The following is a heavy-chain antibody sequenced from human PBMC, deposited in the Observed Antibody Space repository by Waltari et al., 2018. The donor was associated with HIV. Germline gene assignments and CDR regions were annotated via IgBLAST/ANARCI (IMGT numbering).Heavy chain of an antibody. D-gene: IGHD3-22*01. CDR2: IYNDINT. J-gene: IGHJ6*02. CDR1: GGAISRGGSY. V-gene: IGHV4-31*03. CDR3: ARGLTHSGYFMDV. Sequence: QVQLQESGPGLVKPSQTLALTRTVPGGAISRGGSYWTWIRQHPVKGLEWIGYIYNDINTYYNPSLRSRVTMSVDTSENQLSLKLTSVTVADTATYYCARGLTHSGYFMDVWGRGTTVTVSS.